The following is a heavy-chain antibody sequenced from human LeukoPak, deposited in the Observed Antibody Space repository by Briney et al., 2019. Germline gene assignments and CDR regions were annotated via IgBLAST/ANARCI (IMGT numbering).Heavy chain of an antibody. J-gene: IGHJ4*02. CDR1: GFTFSNYG. Sequence: GGSLRPSCAASGFTFSNYGMHWVRQAPGKGLEWVVFIRYDGSNKYYSDSVKGRFTVSRDNSKNTLYLQMNSLRAEDTAVYYCAKDSRMMVVFITGKGTEFDYWGQGALVTVSS. CDR2: IRYDGSNK. CDR3: AKDSRMMVVFITGKGTEFDY. D-gene: IGHD3-22*01. V-gene: IGHV3-30*02.